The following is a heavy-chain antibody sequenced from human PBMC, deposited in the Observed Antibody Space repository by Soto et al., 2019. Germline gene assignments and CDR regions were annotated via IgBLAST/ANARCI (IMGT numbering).Heavy chain of an antibody. Sequence: GQRLEWIGWINAGNGNTKYSQKFQGRVTITRDTSASTAYMELSSLRSEDTAVYYCAKSTHPTIVVVVAATNYYFDYWGQGTLVTVSS. J-gene: IGHJ4*02. CDR2: INAGNGNT. D-gene: IGHD2-15*01. CDR3: AKSTHPTIVVVVAATNYYFDY. V-gene: IGHV1-3*01.